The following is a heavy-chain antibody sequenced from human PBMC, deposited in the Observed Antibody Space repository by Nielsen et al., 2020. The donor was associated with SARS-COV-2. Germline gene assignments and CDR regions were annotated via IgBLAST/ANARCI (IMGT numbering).Heavy chain of an antibody. CDR1: GYTFTAYA. J-gene: IGHJ5*02. CDR2: INSDSGNT. V-gene: IGHV1-3*04. CDR3: ARTSQGGRFDP. Sequence: ASVKVSCKASGYTFTAYAIHWVRQDPGQRLEWMGWINSDSGNTKYSQKFRGRVTITRDMSTSTAYMELSSLRSEDTAVYYCARTSQGGRFDPWGQGTQVIVSS. D-gene: IGHD6-25*01.